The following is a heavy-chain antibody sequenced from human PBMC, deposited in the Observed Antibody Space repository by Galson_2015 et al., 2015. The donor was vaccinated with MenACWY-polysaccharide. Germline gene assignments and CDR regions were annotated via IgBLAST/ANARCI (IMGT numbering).Heavy chain of an antibody. Sequence: SLILACEASGFSFSTNWMHWVRHAPGKGQVWVSRTNADGSATDYADSVRGRINISRDNAKNTLYLEMNSLRAEDTAVYYCNKAGAKYCRGSSCYFNWFDPWGQGTLVTVSS. V-gene: IGHV3-74*01. CDR2: TNADGSAT. CDR3: NKAGAKYCRGSSCYFNWFDP. CDR1: GFSFSTNW. J-gene: IGHJ5*02. D-gene: IGHD2-15*01.